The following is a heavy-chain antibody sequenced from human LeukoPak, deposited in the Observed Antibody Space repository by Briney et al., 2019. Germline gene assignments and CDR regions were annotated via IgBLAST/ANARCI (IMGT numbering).Heavy chain of an antibody. CDR1: GGSISSYY. J-gene: IGHJ4*02. CDR3: ARGGSRDGYNRPLDY. CDR2: TYYSGSA. D-gene: IGHD5-24*01. V-gene: IGHV4-59*01. Sequence: SETLSLTYAVSGGSISSYYWSWIRQPPGKGLEWIGYTYYSGSANYSPSLKSRVTMSVDTSKNQFSLRLSSVTAADTAVYYCARGGSRDGYNRPLDYWGQGTLVSVSS.